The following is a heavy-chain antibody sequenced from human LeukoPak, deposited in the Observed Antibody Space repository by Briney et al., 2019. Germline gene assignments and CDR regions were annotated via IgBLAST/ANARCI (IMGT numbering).Heavy chain of an antibody. Sequence: SQTLSLTCSVSGASISSGDFYWSWIRQPPGKGLEWIGYLYYSGSTYYSPSLKSRLTISVDTSKNQFSLELSSVTAADTAVYYCGGSDYLFYYYAVDVWGQGTTVTVSS. V-gene: IGHV4-30-4*01. D-gene: IGHD3-16*01. J-gene: IGHJ6*02. CDR2: LYYSGST. CDR3: GGSDYLFYYYAVDV. CDR1: GASISSGDFY.